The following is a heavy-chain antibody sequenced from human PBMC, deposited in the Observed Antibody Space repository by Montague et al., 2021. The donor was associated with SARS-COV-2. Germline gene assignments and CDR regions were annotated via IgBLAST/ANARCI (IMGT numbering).Heavy chain of an antibody. D-gene: IGHD1-26*01. V-gene: IGHV4-34*01. Sequence: SETLSLTCAVFDGSFSNFYWSWIRQPPGKGLEWIGEINHSGTTYYNPSXKSRVTISVDTSRNQFSLKLNSVTAADAAVYYCVSGDDNGSGYLDVWGKGTTVTVSS. CDR3: VSGDDNGSGYLDV. J-gene: IGHJ6*03. CDR2: INHSGTT. CDR1: DGSFSNFY.